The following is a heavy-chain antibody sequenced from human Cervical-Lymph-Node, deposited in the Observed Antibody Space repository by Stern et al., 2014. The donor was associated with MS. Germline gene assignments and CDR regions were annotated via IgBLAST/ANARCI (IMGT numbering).Heavy chain of an antibody. V-gene: IGHV1-8*02. J-gene: IGHJ4*02. CDR1: GYTFTNHD. CDR2: INPYSGNT. CDR3: ARGPPLPDYSHSVDY. D-gene: IGHD4-11*01. Sequence: VQLVESGAGVRKPGASVKVSCKASGYTFTNHDINWLRQATGQGPEWMGWINPYSGNTGFAQKFQGRVTLTSNTSISTAFMDLLSLRSEDTAVYFCARGPPLPDYSHSVDYWGQGTLVTVSS.